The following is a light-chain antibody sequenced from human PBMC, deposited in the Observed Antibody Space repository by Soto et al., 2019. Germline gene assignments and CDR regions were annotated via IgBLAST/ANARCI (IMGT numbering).Light chain of an antibody. J-gene: IGKJ4*01. CDR2: AAS. CDR1: QGISSY. V-gene: IGKV1-9*01. CDR3: QQLNSYPLT. Sequence: DIQLTQSPSLLSASVGDRVTITCRASQGISSYLAWYQQKPGKAPKLLIYAASTLQSGVPSRFSGSGSGTELTITISSLQPEDFETYYCQQLNSYPLTFGGGTKVDIK.